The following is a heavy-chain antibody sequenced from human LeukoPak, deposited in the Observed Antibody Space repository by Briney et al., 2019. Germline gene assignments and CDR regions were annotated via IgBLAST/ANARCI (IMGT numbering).Heavy chain of an antibody. Sequence: ASVKVSCKGSGYTFIGYYIHWVRQAPGQGPEWMGWINPNTGGTNYARNFQGRVTMTRDTSIRTAYMELRRLRSDDTAVYYCARGLYCSSASCYIGLGYYYYYMDVWGKGTTVTVS. V-gene: IGHV1-2*02. CDR2: INPNTGGT. CDR1: GYTFIGYY. CDR3: ARGLYCSSASCYIGLGYYYYYMDV. D-gene: IGHD2-2*02. J-gene: IGHJ6*03.